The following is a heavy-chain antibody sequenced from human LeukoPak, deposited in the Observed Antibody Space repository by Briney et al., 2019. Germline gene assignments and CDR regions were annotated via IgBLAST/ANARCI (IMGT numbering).Heavy chain of an antibody. CDR3: ARYDQDVYFDY. Sequence: ASETLSLTCTVSGGSISSSSYYWGWIRQPPGKGLEWIGSIYYSGSTYYNPSLKSRVTISVDTSKNQFSLKLSSVTAADTAVYYCARYDQDVYFDYWGQGTLVTVSS. J-gene: IGHJ4*02. D-gene: IGHD3-3*01. CDR1: GGSISSSSYY. V-gene: IGHV4-39*07. CDR2: IYYSGST.